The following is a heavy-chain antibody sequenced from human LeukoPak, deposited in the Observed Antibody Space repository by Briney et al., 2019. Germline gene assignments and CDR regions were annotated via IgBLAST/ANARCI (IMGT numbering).Heavy chain of an antibody. CDR3: ARRPVYYDSSGLPYYYYYMDV. J-gene: IGHJ6*03. CDR1: GYTFTGYY. D-gene: IGHD3-22*01. V-gene: IGHV1-2*02. Sequence: ASVKVSCKASGYTFTGYYMHWVRQAPGQGLEWMGWINPNSGGTNYAQKFQGRVTMTRDTSISTAYMKLSRLRSDDTAVYYCARRPVYYDSSGLPYYYYYMDVWGKGTTVTISS. CDR2: INPNSGGT.